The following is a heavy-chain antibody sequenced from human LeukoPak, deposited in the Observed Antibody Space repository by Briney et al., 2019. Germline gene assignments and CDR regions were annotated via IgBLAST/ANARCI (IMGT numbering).Heavy chain of an antibody. J-gene: IGHJ3*01. V-gene: IGHV3-21*01. Sequence: GGSLRLSCAASGFTFSSYSMNWVRQAPGKGLEWVSSISSSSSYIYYADSVKGRFTISRDNAKNSLYLQMNSLRAEDTAVYYCARVSRSSAYDAFDVWGQGTMVTVSS. CDR2: ISSSSSYI. CDR3: ARVSRSSAYDAFDV. CDR1: GFTFSSYS. D-gene: IGHD3-22*01.